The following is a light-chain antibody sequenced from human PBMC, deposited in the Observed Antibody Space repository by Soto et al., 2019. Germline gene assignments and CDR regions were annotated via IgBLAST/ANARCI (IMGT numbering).Light chain of an antibody. J-gene: IGLJ3*02. CDR3: SSYTSSSTLEV. CDR2: EVS. CDR1: SSDVGGYNY. Sequence: QSVLTQPASVSGSPGQSITISCTGTSSDVGGYNYVSWYQQHPGKAPKLMIHEVSNRPSGVSNRFSGSKSGNTASLTISGLRAEDEADYYCSSYTSSSTLEVFGGGTKLTVL. V-gene: IGLV2-14*01.